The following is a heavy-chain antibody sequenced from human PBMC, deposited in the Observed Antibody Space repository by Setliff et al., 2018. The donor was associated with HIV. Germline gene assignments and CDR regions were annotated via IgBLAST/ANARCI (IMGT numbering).Heavy chain of an antibody. CDR2: IYPGDSDT. Sequence: PGESLKISCQGSGYSFTTYWIGWVRQMPGKGLEWMGIIYPGDSDTRYSPSFQGQVTISADKSISTAYLQWSSLKASDTAMYYCARLSVVTATRIYYFDYWGQGTLVTVSS. CDR3: ARLSVVTATRIYYFDY. D-gene: IGHD2-21*02. CDR1: GYSFTTYW. V-gene: IGHV5-51*01. J-gene: IGHJ4*02.